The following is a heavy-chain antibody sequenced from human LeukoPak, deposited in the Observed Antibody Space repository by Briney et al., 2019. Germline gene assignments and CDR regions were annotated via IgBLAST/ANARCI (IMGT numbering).Heavy chain of an antibody. J-gene: IGHJ4*02. CDR1: GGSISSSSYY. D-gene: IGHD1-1*01. Sequence: SETLSLTCTVSGGSISSSSYYWGWIRHPPGKGLEWIGSIYYSGSTYYNPSLKSRVTISVDTSKNQFSLKLSSVTAADTAVYYCARGHWFDYWGQGTLVTVSS. CDR2: IYYSGST. V-gene: IGHV4-39*01. CDR3: ARGHWFDY.